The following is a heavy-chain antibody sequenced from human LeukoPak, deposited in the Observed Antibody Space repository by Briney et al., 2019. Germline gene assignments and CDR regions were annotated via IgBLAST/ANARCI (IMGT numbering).Heavy chain of an antibody. Sequence: SQTLSLTCAISGDSVSSNSSAWNWIRQSPSRGLEWLGRTYYRSKWFNDYAVYVKSRISINPDTSKNQFSLQLNSVTPEDTAVYYCARDKGRWLQFPDAFDIWGQGTMVTVSS. CDR3: ARDKGRWLQFPDAFDI. J-gene: IGHJ3*02. V-gene: IGHV6-1*01. CDR1: GDSVSSNSSA. CDR2: TYYRSKWFN. D-gene: IGHD5-24*01.